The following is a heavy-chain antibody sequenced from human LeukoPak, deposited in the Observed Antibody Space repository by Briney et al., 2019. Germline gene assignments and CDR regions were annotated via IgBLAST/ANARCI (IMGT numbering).Heavy chain of an antibody. CDR2: IRMKTDGGTT. Sequence: GGSLRLSCAASGFTFSNAWMSWVRQAPGKGLGWVWRIRMKTDGGTTDYAAPVKGRFTISRADSKNTPYLQITRLKTEATAVYSCTNPYYDFWSGDWKDAFDIWGQGTMVTVSS. V-gene: IGHV3-15*01. D-gene: IGHD3-3*01. CDR3: TNPYYDFWSGDWKDAFDI. CDR1: GFTFSNAW. J-gene: IGHJ3*02.